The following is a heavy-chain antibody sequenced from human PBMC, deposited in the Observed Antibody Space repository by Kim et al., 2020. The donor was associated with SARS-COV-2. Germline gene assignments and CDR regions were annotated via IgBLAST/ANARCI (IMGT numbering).Heavy chain of an antibody. Sequence: SETLSLTCTVSGGSISTYYWSWIRQPPGKGLEWIGYIYYSGSSTYNPSLKSRVTMSVDTSKNQFSLNLSSVSDADTAIYYCARVTGDFLSLFAPWGQGTL. CDR3: ARVTGDFLSLFAP. J-gene: IGHJ5*02. D-gene: IGHD3-3*01. CDR1: GGSISTYY. CDR2: IYYSGSS. V-gene: IGHV4-59*01.